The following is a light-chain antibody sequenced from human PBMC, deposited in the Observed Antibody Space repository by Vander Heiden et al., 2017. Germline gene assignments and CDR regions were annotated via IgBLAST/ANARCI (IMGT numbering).Light chain of an antibody. Sequence: DIQMTQSPPSLSASVGDRLTITHRASQSISSYLNWYQQKPGKAPKLLIYAASSLQSGVPSRFSGSGSGTDFTLTISSLQPEDFATYYCQQSYSTPLTFGGGTKVEIK. CDR2: AAS. CDR1: QSISSY. V-gene: IGKV1-39*01. J-gene: IGKJ4*01. CDR3: QQSYSTPLT.